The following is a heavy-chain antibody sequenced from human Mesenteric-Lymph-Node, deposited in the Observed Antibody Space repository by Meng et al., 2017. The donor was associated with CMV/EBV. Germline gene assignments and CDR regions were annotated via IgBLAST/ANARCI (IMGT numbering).Heavy chain of an antibody. CDR2: MRYDGINT. D-gene: IGHD1-26*01. CDR1: GFTFTSYG. Sequence: GGSLRLSCAASGFTFTSYGIHWVRQAPGKGPEWVAFMRYDGINTYYADSVKGRFTISRDNSRNTLYLQMNSLRAEDTAVYFCGKVVRDGELGDYWGQGTLVTVSS. V-gene: IGHV3-30*02. CDR3: GKVVRDGELGDY. J-gene: IGHJ4*02.